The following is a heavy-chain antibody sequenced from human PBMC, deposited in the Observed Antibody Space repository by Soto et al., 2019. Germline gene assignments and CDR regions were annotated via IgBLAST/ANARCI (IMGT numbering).Heavy chain of an antibody. CDR2: ISGSGGST. CDR3: AKAVWMYSSSSQFDY. CDR1: GFTFSSYA. J-gene: IGHJ4*02. D-gene: IGHD6-6*01. V-gene: IGHV3-23*01. Sequence: PGGSLRLSCAASGFTFSSYAMSWVRQAPGKGLEWVSAISGSGGSTYYADSVKGRFTISRDNSKNTLYLQMNSLRAEDTAVYYCAKAVWMYSSSSQFDYWGQGTLVTVSS.